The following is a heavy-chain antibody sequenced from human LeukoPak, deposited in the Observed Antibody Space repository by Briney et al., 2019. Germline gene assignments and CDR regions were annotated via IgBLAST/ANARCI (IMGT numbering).Heavy chain of an antibody. Sequence: GGSLRLSCAVSGFTFSSYAMHWVRQAPGKGLEWVAVISYDGSNKYYADSVKGRFTISRDNSKNTLYLQMNSLRAEDTAVYYCARGFYWGQGTLVTVSS. CDR2: ISYDGSNK. CDR3: ARGFY. V-gene: IGHV3-30*04. CDR1: GFTFSSYA. J-gene: IGHJ4*02.